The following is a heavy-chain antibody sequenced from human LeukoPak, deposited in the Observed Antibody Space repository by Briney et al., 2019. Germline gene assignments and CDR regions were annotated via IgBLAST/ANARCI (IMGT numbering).Heavy chain of an antibody. CDR1: AASIISSSYY. CDR2: IYYSGST. J-gene: IGHJ3*02. D-gene: IGHD3-10*01. Sequence: KTSETLSLTCTVSAASIISSSYYWGWIRHPPGNGLEWIVSIYYSGSTYNNPSLKSPLTISVDTEKNQFFLKLSSVTAADTAVYYCARHCPRSYYYGSGSYYNTYAFDIWGQGTMVTVSS. CDR3: ARHCPRSYYYGSGSYYNTYAFDI. V-gene: IGHV4-39*01.